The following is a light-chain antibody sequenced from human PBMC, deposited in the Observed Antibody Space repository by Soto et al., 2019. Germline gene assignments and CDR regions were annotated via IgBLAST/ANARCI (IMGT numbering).Light chain of an antibody. CDR2: EVS. V-gene: IGLV2-14*01. J-gene: IGLJ1*01. CDR1: STDVGAYNY. Sequence: QSALTQPPSASGSPGQSVTISCTGTSTDVGAYNYVSWYQHHPGKAPKLMIYEVSNRPSGVSNRFSGSKSGYTASLTISGLQAEDEADYYCNSHTSSGFRVFGTGTKLTVL. CDR3: NSHTSSGFRV.